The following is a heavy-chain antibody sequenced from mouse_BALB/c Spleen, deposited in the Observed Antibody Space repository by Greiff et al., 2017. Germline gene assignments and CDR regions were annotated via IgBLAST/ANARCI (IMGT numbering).Heavy chain of an antibody. CDR2: INPDSSTI. Sequence: EVKLLESGGGLVQPGGSLKLSCAASGFDFSRYWMNWVRQAPGKGLEWIGEINPDSSTINYTPSLKDKFIISRDNAKNTLYLQMSKVRSEDTALYYCARPFYDYDGNFDVWGAGTTVTVSS. J-gene: IGHJ1*01. CDR1: GFDFSRYW. CDR3: ARPFYDYDGNFDV. D-gene: IGHD2-4*01. V-gene: IGHV4-1*02.